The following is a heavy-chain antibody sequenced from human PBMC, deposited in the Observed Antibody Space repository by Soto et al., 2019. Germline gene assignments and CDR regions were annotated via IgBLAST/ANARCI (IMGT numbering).Heavy chain of an antibody. CDR2: INWNGGST. D-gene: IGHD6-13*01. CDR3: ARVKQQLTPHYYYYGMDV. J-gene: IGHJ6*02. CDR1: GFTFDDYG. Sequence: PGGSLRLSCAASGFTFDDYGMSWVRQAPGKGLEWVSGINWNGGSTGYADSVKGRFTISRDNAKNSLYLQMNSLRAEDTALYYCARVKQQLTPHYYYYGMDVWGQGTTVTGSS. V-gene: IGHV3-20*04.